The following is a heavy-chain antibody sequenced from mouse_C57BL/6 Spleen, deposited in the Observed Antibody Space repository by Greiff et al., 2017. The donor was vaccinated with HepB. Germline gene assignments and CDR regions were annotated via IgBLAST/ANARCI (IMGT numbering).Heavy chain of an antibody. V-gene: IGHV1-55*01. CDR3: ARDRGAYYSNPFAY. Sequence: VKLQQPGAELVKPGASVKMSCKASGYTFTSYWITWVKQRPGQGLEWIGDIYPGSGSTNYNEKFKSKATLTVDTSSSTAYMQLSSLTSEDSAVYYCARDRGAYYSNPFAYWGQGTLVTVSA. CDR1: GYTFTSYW. D-gene: IGHD2-5*01. CDR2: IYPGSGST. J-gene: IGHJ3*01.